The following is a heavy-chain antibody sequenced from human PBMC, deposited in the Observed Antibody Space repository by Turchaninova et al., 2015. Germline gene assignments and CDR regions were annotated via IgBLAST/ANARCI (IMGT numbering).Heavy chain of an antibody. CDR2: IYYSGSN. CDR1: GGSISSGDYY. Sequence: QVQLQESGPGLVKPSQTLSLTCTVSGGSISSGDYYWSWTRQPPGKGLEWIWYIYYSGSNYYNPSLKSRVTISVDTSKNQFSLKLSSVTAADTAVYYCARGATEFAFDIWGQGTMVTVSS. CDR3: ARGATEFAFDI. V-gene: IGHV4-30-4*01. D-gene: IGHD1-26*01. J-gene: IGHJ3*02.